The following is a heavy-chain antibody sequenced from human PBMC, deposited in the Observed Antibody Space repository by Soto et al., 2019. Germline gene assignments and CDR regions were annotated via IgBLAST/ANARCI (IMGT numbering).Heavy chain of an antibody. CDR2: IYRSGSS. D-gene: IGHD1-1*01. J-gene: IGHJ4*02. CDR3: AREKVGTAFFDN. CDR1: GFSISSGYY. V-gene: IGHV4-38-2*02. Sequence: SETLSLTCDVSGFSISSGYYWSWVRQPPGKGLEWIGSIYRSGSSYHNPSLESRLTVSIDLSKNQFSLKLASVTAADTAIYYCAREKVGTAFFDNWGQGTQVTVSS.